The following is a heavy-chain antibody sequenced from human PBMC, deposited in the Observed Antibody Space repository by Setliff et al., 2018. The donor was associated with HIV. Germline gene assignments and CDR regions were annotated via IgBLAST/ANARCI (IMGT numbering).Heavy chain of an antibody. J-gene: IGHJ5*02. CDR2: INAVNDNT. CDR3: ARGFSVYSSSDPLLNWLDP. CDR1: GYTLTTYA. V-gene: IGHV1-3*01. Sequence: ASVKVSCKASGYTLTTYAMHWVRQAPGQRLEWMGWINAVNDNTKYSQKFQGRVTITRDTSASTAYMDLSSLRSEDTAVYYCARGFSVYSSSDPLLNWLDPWGQGTLVTVSS. D-gene: IGHD6-6*01.